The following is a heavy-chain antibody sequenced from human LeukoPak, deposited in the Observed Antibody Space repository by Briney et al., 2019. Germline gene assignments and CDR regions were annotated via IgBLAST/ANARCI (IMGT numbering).Heavy chain of an antibody. CDR2: IIPIFGTA. J-gene: IGHJ5*02. CDR1: GGTFSSYA. Sequence: GSSVKVSCKASGGTFSSYAISWVRQAPGQGREWMGGIIPIFGTANYAQKFQGRVTITADESTSTAYMELSSLRSEDTAVYYCARDREDIVVVPAAIGASWFDPWGQGTLVTVSS. CDR3: ARDREDIVVVPAAIGASWFDP. V-gene: IGHV1-69*01. D-gene: IGHD2-2*02.